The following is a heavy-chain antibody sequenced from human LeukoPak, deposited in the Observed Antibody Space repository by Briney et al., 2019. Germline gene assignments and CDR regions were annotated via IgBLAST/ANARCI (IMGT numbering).Heavy chain of an antibody. D-gene: IGHD3-16*01. CDR1: GFIVSSNY. CDR3: ARVGSGSYGMDV. CDR2: IYSGGST. V-gene: IGHV3-53*01. Sequence: GGSLRLSCAASGFIVSSNYMSWVRQAPGKGLEWVSVIYSGGSTYYADSVKGRFTISRDNAKNSLYLQMNSLRAEDTAVYYCARVGSGSYGMDVWGQGTTVTVSS. J-gene: IGHJ6*02.